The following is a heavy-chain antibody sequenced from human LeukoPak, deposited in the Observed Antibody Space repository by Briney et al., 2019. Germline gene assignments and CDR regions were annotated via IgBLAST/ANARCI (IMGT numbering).Heavy chain of an antibody. J-gene: IGHJ4*02. CDR2: ISGSGGST. D-gene: IGHD4-17*01. CDR3: AKEGHYGDLY. CDR1: GNYW. Sequence: PGGSLRLSCAASGNYWMHWVRQAPGKGLEWVSAISGSGGSTYYADSVKGRFTISRDNSKNTLYLQMNSLRAEDTAVYYCAKEGHYGDLYWGQGTLVTVSS. V-gene: IGHV3-23*01.